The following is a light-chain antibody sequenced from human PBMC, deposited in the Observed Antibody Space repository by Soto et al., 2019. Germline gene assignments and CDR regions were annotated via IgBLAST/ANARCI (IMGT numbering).Light chain of an antibody. CDR1: QAISNS. CDR3: QQYNNWPPWT. CDR2: AAS. V-gene: IGKV1-27*01. J-gene: IGKJ1*01. Sequence: DIQMTQSPSSLSASMGDRVAITCRASQAISNSLAWYQQKPGKPPQLLIYAASTLQSGVPSRFSGSGSGTEFTLTISSLQSEDFAVYYCQQYNNWPPWTFGQGTKVDIK.